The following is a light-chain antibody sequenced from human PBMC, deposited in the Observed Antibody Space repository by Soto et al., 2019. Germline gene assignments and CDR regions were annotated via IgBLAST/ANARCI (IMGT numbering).Light chain of an antibody. J-gene: IGKJ2*01. CDR2: TAS. CDR3: QQTYTTPLFT. V-gene: IGKV1-39*01. CDR1: QTISRY. Sequence: DIQMTQSPSSLSASVGDRVTITCRASQTISRYLNWYQQKPGKAPNLLIYTASTLQSGVPSRFSGRGSGTDFTLTVSSLQPEDFAPYYCQQTYTTPLFTFGLGTRLEIK.